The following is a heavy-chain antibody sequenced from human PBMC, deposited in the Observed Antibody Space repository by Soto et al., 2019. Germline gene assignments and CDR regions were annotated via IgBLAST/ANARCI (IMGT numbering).Heavy chain of an antibody. CDR1: GGSFSGYY. Sequence: SETLSLTCAVYGGSFSGYYWSWIRQPPGKGLEWIGEINHSGSTNYNPSLKSRVTISVDTSKNQFSLRLSSVTAADTAVYYCARSRRRLQLWPTYYYYGMDVWGQGTTVTVSS. V-gene: IGHV4-34*01. J-gene: IGHJ6*02. CDR3: ARSRRRLQLWPTYYYYGMDV. CDR2: INHSGST. D-gene: IGHD5-18*01.